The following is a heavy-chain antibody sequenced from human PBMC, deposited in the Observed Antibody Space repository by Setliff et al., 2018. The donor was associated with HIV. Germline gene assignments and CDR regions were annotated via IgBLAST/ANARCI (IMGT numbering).Heavy chain of an antibody. J-gene: IGHJ5*02. D-gene: IGHD2-8*01. CDR2: IYSDGRT. CDR1: GFTVSDTH. CDR3: TKGVKWRDP. Sequence: PGGSLRLSCAASGFTVSDTHMTWVRQAPGKGLEWVSFIYSDGRTYYAESVKGRFTISRDDSKNTLYPQMHSLRVDDTAAYYCTKGVKWRDPWGQG. V-gene: IGHV3-53*01.